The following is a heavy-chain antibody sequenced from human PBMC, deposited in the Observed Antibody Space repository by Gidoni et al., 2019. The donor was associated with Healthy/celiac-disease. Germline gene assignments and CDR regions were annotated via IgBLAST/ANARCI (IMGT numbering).Heavy chain of an antibody. V-gene: IGHV4-30-2*01. D-gene: IGHD3-22*01. CDR1: GGSISSGGYS. Sequence: QLQLQESGSGLVKPSQTLSLTCAVSGGSISSGGYSWSWIRQPPGKGLEWIGYIYHSGSPYYNPSLKSRVTISVDRSKNQFSLKLSSVTAADTAVYYCARVCCDSSGYYTIPYYFDYWGQGTLVTVSS. CDR3: ARVCCDSSGYYTIPYYFDY. CDR2: IYHSGSP. J-gene: IGHJ4*02.